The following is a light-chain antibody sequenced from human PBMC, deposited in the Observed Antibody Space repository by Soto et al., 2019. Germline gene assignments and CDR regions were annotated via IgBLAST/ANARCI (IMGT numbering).Light chain of an antibody. CDR2: RAS. V-gene: IGKV1-5*03. CDR1: QSIDTA. J-gene: IGKJ2*01. CDR3: QQYGRFLT. Sequence: DIQMTQSPSTLSASVGDRVTITCRASQSIDTALAWYQQKPGKAPNLLIYRASNLESGVPSRFSGSGSGTEFDLAVSSLQPDVFATYYCQQYGRFLTFGQGTKLEIK.